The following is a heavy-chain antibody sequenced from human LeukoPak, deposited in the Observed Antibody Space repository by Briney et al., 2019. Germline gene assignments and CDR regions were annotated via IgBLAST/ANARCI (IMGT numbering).Heavy chain of an antibody. CDR1: GFTFSSYS. V-gene: IGHV3-21*04. Sequence: GGSLRLSCAASGFTFSSYSMNWVRQAPGKGLEWVSAISGSGGSTYYADSVKGRFTISRDNAKNSLYLQMNSLRAEDAAVYYCARSGSGGLFLEGAIIDDAFDIWGQGTMVTVSS. J-gene: IGHJ3*02. D-gene: IGHD3-10*01. CDR2: ISGSGGST. CDR3: ARSGSGGLFLEGAIIDDAFDI.